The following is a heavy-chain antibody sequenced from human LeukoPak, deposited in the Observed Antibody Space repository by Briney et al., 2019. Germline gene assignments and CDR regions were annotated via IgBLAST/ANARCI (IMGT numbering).Heavy chain of an antibody. J-gene: IGHJ4*02. CDR2: INPNSGGT. V-gene: IGHV1-2*06. CDR1: GYTFTSYG. D-gene: IGHD2-15*01. CDR3: ASGAPSYCSGGSCYRGFDY. Sequence: GASVKVSCKAPGYTFTSYGISWVRQAPGQGLEWMGRINPNSGGTNYAQKFQGRVTMTRDTSISTAYMELSRLRSDDTAVYYCASGAPSYCSGGSCYRGFDYWGQGTLVTVSS.